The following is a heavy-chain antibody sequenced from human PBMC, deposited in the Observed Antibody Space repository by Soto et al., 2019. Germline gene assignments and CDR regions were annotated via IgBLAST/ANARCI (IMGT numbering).Heavy chain of an antibody. CDR2: IIPILGIA. D-gene: IGHD3-9*01. Sequence: EPSVKVSCKASGGTFSSYTISWVRQAPGQGLEWMGRIIPILGIANYAQKFQGRVTITADKSTSTAYMELSSLRSEDTAVYYCAIGLSSKGYYDILTGYRPFYYMDVWGKGTTVTVSS. J-gene: IGHJ6*03. V-gene: IGHV1-69*02. CDR3: AIGLSSKGYYDILTGYRPFYYMDV. CDR1: GGTFSSYT.